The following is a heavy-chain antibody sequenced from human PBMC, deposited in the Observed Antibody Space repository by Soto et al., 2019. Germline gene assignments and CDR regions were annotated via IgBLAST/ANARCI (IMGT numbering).Heavy chain of an antibody. D-gene: IGHD3-10*01. Sequence: QVQLVESGCGVVQPGRSLRLSCAASEFTFSAHGMHWVRQAPGKGLEWVGIISSDGNSKFYGDSVKGRFTFSRDNSNNTLYLKMNSLKTEDTAVYYCVTQNRYYSYFFDQRVRATMVTVSS. CDR1: EFTFSAHG. J-gene: IGHJ4*02. V-gene: IGHV3-30*03. CDR2: ISSDGNSK. CDR3: VTQNRYYSYFFDQ.